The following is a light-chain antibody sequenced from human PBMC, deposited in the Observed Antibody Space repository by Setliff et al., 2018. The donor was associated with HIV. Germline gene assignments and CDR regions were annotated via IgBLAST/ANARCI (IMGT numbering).Light chain of an antibody. CDR1: SSDVGGYNY. V-gene: IGLV2-14*01. CDR3: SSFTSSGTYV. CDR2: EVT. Sequence: QSVLTQPASVSGSPGQSITISCTGTSSDVGGYNYVSWYQQHPGKAPKLLIFEVTNRPSGISNRSSASKSDNTASLTISRLQAEDEADYYCSSFTSSGTYVFGTGTKVTVL. J-gene: IGLJ1*01.